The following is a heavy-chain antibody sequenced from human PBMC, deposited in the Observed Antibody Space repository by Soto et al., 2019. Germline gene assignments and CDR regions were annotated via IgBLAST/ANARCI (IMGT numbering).Heavy chain of an antibody. CDR2: ISYDGSNK. J-gene: IGHJ3*02. D-gene: IGHD4-17*01. CDR3: AKSSSDYVDAFDI. CDR1: GFTFSSYG. Sequence: SLRLSCAASGFTFSSYGMHWVRQAPGKGLEWVAVISYDGSNKYYADSVKGRFTISRDNSKNTLYLQMNSLRAEDTAVYYRAKSSSDYVDAFDIWGQGTMVTVSS. V-gene: IGHV3-30*18.